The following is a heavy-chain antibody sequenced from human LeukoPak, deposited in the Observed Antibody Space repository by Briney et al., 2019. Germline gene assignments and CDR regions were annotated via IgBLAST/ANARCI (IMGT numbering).Heavy chain of an antibody. V-gene: IGHV4-59*08. CDR3: ARHLGATGGDAFDI. D-gene: IGHD5-12*01. J-gene: IGHJ3*02. Sequence: PSETLSLTCTVSGGSISSYYWSWIRQPPGKGLEWIGYIYYSGSTNYNPSLKSRVTISVDTSKNQFSLMLSSVTAADTAVYYCARHLGATGGDAFDIWGQGTMVTVSS. CDR1: GGSISSYY. CDR2: IYYSGST.